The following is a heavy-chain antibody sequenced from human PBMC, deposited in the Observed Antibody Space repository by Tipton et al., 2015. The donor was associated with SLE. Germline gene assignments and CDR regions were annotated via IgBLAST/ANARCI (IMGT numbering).Heavy chain of an antibody. D-gene: IGHD2-21*01. J-gene: IGHJ4*02. Sequence: TLSLTCTVSGGSISSYYWNWIRQPPGKGLEWIGYIYYSGSTNYNPSLKSRVTISVDTSKNQLSLKLSSVTAADTAVYYCARDCDWGPLGYWGQGTLVTVSS. V-gene: IGHV4-59*12. CDR1: GGSISSYY. CDR2: IYYSGST. CDR3: ARDCDWGPLGY.